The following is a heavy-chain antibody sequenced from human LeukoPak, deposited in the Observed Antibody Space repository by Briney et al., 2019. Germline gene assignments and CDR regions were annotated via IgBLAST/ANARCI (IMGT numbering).Heavy chain of an antibody. CDR3: ARGGRGSSVHFDT. CDR1: GFTLSSFW. Sequence: GGSLRLSCATSGFTLSSFWMHWVRQPPGKGLVWVSRINSDATNTNYADSVKGRFTISRDNTKNTVYLQMNSLGAEDTAVYYCARGGRGSSVHFDTWGQGALVTVSS. D-gene: IGHD3-16*01. V-gene: IGHV3-74*01. CDR2: INSDATNT. J-gene: IGHJ4*02.